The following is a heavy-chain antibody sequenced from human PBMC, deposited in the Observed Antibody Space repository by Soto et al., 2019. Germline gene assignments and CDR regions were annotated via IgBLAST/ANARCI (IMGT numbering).Heavy chain of an antibody. D-gene: IGHD4-17*01. CDR3: ARDPNDYGDYGGDY. Sequence: QVQLVQSGAEVKKPGSSVKVSCKASGGTFSSYAISWVRQAPGQGLEWMGGIIPIFGTANYAQKFQGRVTITADESTSTAYMERSSLRSEDTAVYYCARDPNDYGDYGGDYWGQGTLVTVSS. V-gene: IGHV1-69*12. J-gene: IGHJ4*02. CDR1: GGTFSSYA. CDR2: IIPIFGTA.